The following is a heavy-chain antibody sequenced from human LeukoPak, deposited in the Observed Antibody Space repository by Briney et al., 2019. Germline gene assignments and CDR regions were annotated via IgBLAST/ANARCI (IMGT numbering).Heavy chain of an antibody. J-gene: IGHJ4*02. V-gene: IGHV4-4*02. CDR1: GGSISSNNW. Sequence: PSETLSLTCAVSGGSISSNNWWGWVRQPPGKGLEWIGEIYHSGSPNYNPSLKSRVTISVDKSRNHFSLNLSSVTAADTAVYYCARGFGGATTSFDYWGQGTLVTVSS. D-gene: IGHD1-26*01. CDR2: IYHSGSP. CDR3: ARGFGGATTSFDY.